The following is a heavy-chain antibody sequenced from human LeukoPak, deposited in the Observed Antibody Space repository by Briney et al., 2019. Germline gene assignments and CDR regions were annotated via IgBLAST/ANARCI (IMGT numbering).Heavy chain of an antibody. Sequence: GGSLRLSCAASGFTFSSYGMYWVRQAPGKGLEWVAFIRYDGSNKYYADSVKGRFTISRDNSKNTLYLQMNSLRAEDTAVYYCARDQRESIAVAGTLDYWGQGTLVTVSS. D-gene: IGHD6-19*01. J-gene: IGHJ4*02. CDR2: IRYDGSNK. CDR3: ARDQRESIAVAGTLDY. V-gene: IGHV3-30*02. CDR1: GFTFSSYG.